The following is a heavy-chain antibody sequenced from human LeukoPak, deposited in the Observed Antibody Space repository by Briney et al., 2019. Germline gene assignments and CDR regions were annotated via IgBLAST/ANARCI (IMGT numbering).Heavy chain of an antibody. CDR2: ISWNSGSI. V-gene: IGHV3-9*01. J-gene: IGHJ4*02. CDR1: GFTFDDYA. Sequence: GGSLRLSCAASGFTFDDYAMQWVRQAPRKGLEWGSGISWNSGSIGYADSVKGRFTISRDNAKNSLYLQMNSLRAEDTAVYYCAKGYGSFFDYWVQGTLVTVSS. D-gene: IGHD1-26*01. CDR3: AKGYGSFFDY.